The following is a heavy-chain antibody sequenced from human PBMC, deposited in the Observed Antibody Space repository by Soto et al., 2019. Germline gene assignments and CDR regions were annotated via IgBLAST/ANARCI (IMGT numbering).Heavy chain of an antibody. CDR3: ARHNRYSSTWFEGWFDP. D-gene: IGHD6-13*01. CDR2: IHPGDSDT. J-gene: IGHJ5*02. CDR1: GYSFTNYW. V-gene: IGHV5-51*01. Sequence: GESLKISRQGSGYSFTNYWFGWVRQIPGRGLEWMGIIHPGDSDTRYSPFFQGQVTISADKSISTAYLQWSSLKASDTAMYYCARHNRYSSTWFEGWFDPWGQGTLVTVSP.